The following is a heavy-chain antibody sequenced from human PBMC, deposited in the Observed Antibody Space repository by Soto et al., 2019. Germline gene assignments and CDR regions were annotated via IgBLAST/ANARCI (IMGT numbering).Heavy chain of an antibody. CDR1: GASLSGYD. Sequence: PSETLSLTCAVYGASLSGYDWSWVRQPPGKGLEWIGEINQSGGTNYNPSLKGRVTISMDTSKNQFSLRLKSVTAADTAIYYCARDPYANAFDIWGRGTMVTVSS. V-gene: IGHV4-34*01. D-gene: IGHD2-8*01. CDR3: ARDPYANAFDI. CDR2: INQSGGT. J-gene: IGHJ3*02.